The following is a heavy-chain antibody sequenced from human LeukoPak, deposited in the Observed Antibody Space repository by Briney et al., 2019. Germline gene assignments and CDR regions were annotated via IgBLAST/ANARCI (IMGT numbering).Heavy chain of an antibody. CDR3: ASRKLGNDY. V-gene: IGHV4-59*02. CDR2: IYHTGST. CDR1: GGSVSDYY. D-gene: IGHD7-27*01. J-gene: IGHJ4*02. Sequence: SETLSLTCTISGGSVSDYYWSWIRQPPGKGLEWIGYIYHTGSTSYSPSLKSRVTISADTSQNQFSLKLSSVTAADTALYYCASRKLGNDYWGQGSLVTVSS.